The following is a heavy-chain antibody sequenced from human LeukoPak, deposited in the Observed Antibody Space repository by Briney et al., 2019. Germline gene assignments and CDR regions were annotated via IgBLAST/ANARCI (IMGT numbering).Heavy chain of an antibody. CDR1: GFTFSNAW. V-gene: IGHV3-15*01. CDR2: IKSKTDGGTT. D-gene: IGHD3-16*02. J-gene: IGHJ4*02. Sequence: GGSLRLSCAASGFTFSNAWMSWVRQAPGKGLEWVGRIKSKTDGGTTDYAAPVKGRFTISRDDSKNTLYLQMNSLKTEDTAVYYCTTEGYDYVWGSYRNIEEVFDYWGQGTLVTVSS. CDR3: TTEGYDYVWGSYRNIEEVFDY.